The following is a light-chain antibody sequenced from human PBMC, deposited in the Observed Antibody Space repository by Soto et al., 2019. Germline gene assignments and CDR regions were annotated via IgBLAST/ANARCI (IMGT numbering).Light chain of an antibody. CDR2: GAS. V-gene: IGKV3-20*01. Sequence: EIVLTQSPGTLSLSPGERATLSCRASQSLSSSYLAWYQQKPGQAPRLVIYGASTRATGIPDRFGGSGSGTDFTFTISRLEPEDFAVYYCQQYGNSPWTFGQGTKVEIK. CDR3: QQYGNSPWT. J-gene: IGKJ1*01. CDR1: QSLSSSY.